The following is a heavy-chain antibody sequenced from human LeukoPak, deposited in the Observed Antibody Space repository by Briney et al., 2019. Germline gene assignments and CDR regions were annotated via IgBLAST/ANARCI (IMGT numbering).Heavy chain of an antibody. CDR1: GGSISSSSYY. D-gene: IGHD3-10*01. V-gene: IGHV4-39*07. CDR3: ARDLTMVRGARYRPYNWFAP. J-gene: IGHJ5*02. Sequence: PSETLSLTCTVSGGSISSSSYYWGWIRQPPGKGLEWIGSIYYSGSTYYNPSLKSRVTISVDTSKNQFSLKLSSVTAADTAVYYCARDLTMVRGARYRPYNWFAPWGQGTLVTVSS. CDR2: IYYSGST.